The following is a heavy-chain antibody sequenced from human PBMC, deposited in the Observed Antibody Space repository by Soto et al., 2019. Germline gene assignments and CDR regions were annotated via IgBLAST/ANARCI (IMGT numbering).Heavy chain of an antibody. Sequence: ASVKVSCKASGYTFTSYAMHWVRQAPGQRLEWMGWINAGNGNTKYSQKFQGRVTITRDTSASTAYMELSSLRSEDTAVYYCASWGEDCSSTSCYYFDYWGQGTLVTVSS. CDR1: GYTFTSYA. CDR2: INAGNGNT. D-gene: IGHD2-2*01. J-gene: IGHJ4*02. V-gene: IGHV1-3*01. CDR3: ASWGEDCSSTSCYYFDY.